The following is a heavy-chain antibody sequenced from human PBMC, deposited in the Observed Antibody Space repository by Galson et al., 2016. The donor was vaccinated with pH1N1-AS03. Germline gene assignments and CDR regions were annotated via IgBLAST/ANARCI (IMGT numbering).Heavy chain of an antibody. J-gene: IGHJ6*02. Sequence: SVKVSCKASGYTFSSYGISWVRQAPGQGLEWVGWISAYNGNTHYAQNLQGRVTMTTDTSTSTAYMELRSLRSDDTAIYYCARYLPLPDAYGIDVWCQGTTVTVSS. V-gene: IGHV1-18*01. CDR2: ISAYNGNT. CDR1: GYTFSSYG. CDR3: ARYLPLPDAYGIDV. D-gene: IGHD2-15*01.